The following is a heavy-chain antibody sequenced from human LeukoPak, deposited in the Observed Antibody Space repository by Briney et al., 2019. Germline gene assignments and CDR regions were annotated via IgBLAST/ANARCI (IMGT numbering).Heavy chain of an antibody. D-gene: IGHD3-9*01. Sequence: ASVKVSCKAFGYTFTGYYMHWVRQAPGQGLEWMGWINPNSGGTNYAQKFQGRVTMTRDTSISTAYMELSRLRSDDTAVYYCARVSSDILTGYYDAFDIWGQGTMVTVSS. J-gene: IGHJ3*02. CDR2: INPNSGGT. CDR1: GYTFTGYY. CDR3: ARVSSDILTGYYDAFDI. V-gene: IGHV1-2*02.